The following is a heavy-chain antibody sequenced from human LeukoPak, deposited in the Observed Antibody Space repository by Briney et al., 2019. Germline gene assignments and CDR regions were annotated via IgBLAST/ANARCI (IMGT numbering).Heavy chain of an antibody. CDR1: GGTFSSYA. Sequence: SVKVSCKASGGTFSSYAISWVRQAPGQGLEWMGRIIPILGIANYAQKFQGRVTITADKSTSTAYMELSSLRSEDTAVYYCARGPYSSGRYYFDYWGQGTLVTVSS. CDR2: IIPILGIA. D-gene: IGHD6-19*01. CDR3: ARGPYSSGRYYFDY. J-gene: IGHJ4*02. V-gene: IGHV1-69*04.